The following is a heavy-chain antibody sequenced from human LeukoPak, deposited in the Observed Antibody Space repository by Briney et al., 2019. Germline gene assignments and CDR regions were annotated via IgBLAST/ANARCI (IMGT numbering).Heavy chain of an antibody. D-gene: IGHD3-16*01. J-gene: IGHJ3*01. Sequence: ASVKVSCKASGGTFSSYAISWVRQAPGKGLEWMGGFDPEDGERIYAQKFQDRVTMTEDTSTDTAYMELRSLRSEDTAMYYCATALRLEALDLWGHGTMVTVSS. V-gene: IGHV1-24*01. CDR3: ATALRLEALDL. CDR2: FDPEDGER. CDR1: GGTFSSYA.